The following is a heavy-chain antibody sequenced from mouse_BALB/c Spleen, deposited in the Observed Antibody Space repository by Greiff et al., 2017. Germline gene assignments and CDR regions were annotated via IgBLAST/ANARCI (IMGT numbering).Heavy chain of an antibody. CDR3: ARRPDNWYFDV. Sequence: EVKLVESGGDLVKPGGSLKLSCAASGFTFSSYGMSWVRQTPDKRLEWVATISSGGSYTYYPDSVKGRFTISRDNAKNTLYLQMSSLKSEDTAMYYCARRPDNWYFDVWGAGTTVTVSS. J-gene: IGHJ1*01. D-gene: IGHD3-3*01. V-gene: IGHV5-6*02. CDR1: GFTFSSYG. CDR2: ISSGGSYT.